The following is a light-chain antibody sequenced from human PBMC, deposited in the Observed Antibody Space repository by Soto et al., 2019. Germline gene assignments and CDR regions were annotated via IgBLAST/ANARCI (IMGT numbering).Light chain of an antibody. CDR1: QSVSSSY. CDR3: QQYATLPWT. J-gene: IGKJ1*01. V-gene: IGKV3-20*01. Sequence: IVLTQSPGSLSLSLGERATLSCRASQSVSSSYLAWYQQRPGQAPRLLIYGASSRATGIPDRFSGSGSGTDFTLTISRLEPEDFAVFFCQQYATLPWTFGQGTKVDIK. CDR2: GAS.